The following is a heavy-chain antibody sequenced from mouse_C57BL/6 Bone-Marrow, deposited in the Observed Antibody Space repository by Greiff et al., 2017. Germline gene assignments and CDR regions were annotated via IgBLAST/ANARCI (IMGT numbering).Heavy chain of an antibody. J-gene: IGHJ3*01. D-gene: IGHD3-2*01. CDR2: ILPGSGST. CDR3: AMTARAYSFAY. CDR1: GYTFTGYW. V-gene: IGHV1-9*01. Sequence: QVQLQQSGAELMQPGASVKLSCKATGYTFTGYWIAWVKQRPGHGLEWIGEILPGSGSTNYTEKFKGKATFTADTSSNTAYMQLSSLTTEDSAIYYCAMTARAYSFAYWGQGTLVTVSA.